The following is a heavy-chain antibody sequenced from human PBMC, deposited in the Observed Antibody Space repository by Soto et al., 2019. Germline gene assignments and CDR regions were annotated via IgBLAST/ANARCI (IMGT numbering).Heavy chain of an antibody. V-gene: IGHV1-3*01. CDR3: ARYGAVAGNINFDY. J-gene: IGHJ4*02. CDR1: RYTFTSHA. CDR2: INAGNGDT. Sequence: QVQLVQSGAEVKKPGASVKVSCKASRYTFTSHAMHWVRQAPGQRLEWMGWINAGNGDTKYSQKFQGRITITRDTSASTAYMELSSLRSEDTAVYYCARYGAVAGNINFDYWGQGTLVTVSS. D-gene: IGHD6-19*01.